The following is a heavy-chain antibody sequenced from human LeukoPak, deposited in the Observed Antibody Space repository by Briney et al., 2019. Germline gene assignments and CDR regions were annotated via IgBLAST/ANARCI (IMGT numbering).Heavy chain of an antibody. D-gene: IGHD3-10*01. J-gene: IGHJ4*02. CDR3: ARDLVSGSWSYGH. CDR1: GFTFGSYW. Sequence: GGSLRLSCVASGFTFGSYWMHWVRQAPREGPAWVSRISGDGGTYYADSVKRRFTISRDNAKNTPYLPMNSLRAEDTAVYYCARDLVSGSWSYGHWGQGTLVTVSS. V-gene: IGHV3-74*01. CDR2: ISGDGGT.